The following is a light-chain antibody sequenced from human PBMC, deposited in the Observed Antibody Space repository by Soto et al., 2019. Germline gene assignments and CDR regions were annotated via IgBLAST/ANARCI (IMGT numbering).Light chain of an antibody. V-gene: IGLV2-14*01. CDR1: GRDVGAYNY. Sequence: QPVLTQPASVSGSPGQSIAIPCTGSGRDVGAYNYVSWYQQHPGKAPKLIIYGVSHRPSGVSTRFSASRSAYTALLTISGLQAEDEADYYCSSFTTTYFYVFGPGTKLTVL. CDR3: SSFTTTYFYV. J-gene: IGLJ1*01. CDR2: GVS.